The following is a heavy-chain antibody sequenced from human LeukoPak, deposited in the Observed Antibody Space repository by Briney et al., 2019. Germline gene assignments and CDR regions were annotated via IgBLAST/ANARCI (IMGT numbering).Heavy chain of an antibody. D-gene: IGHD2-15*01. CDR3: ARSVNIVVEYYFDY. CDR1: GASISSSSYF. V-gene: IGHV4-39*01. Sequence: KPSETLSLTCTVSGASISSSSYFWGWIRQPPGKGLEWIGSISYSGSTYYNPSLKSRVTISVGTSKNQFSLKLSAVTAADTAVYFCARSVNIVVEYYFDYWGQGTLGTVSS. CDR2: ISYSGST. J-gene: IGHJ4*02.